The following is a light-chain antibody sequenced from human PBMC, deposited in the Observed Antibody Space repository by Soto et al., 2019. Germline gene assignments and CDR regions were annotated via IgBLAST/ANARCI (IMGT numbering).Light chain of an antibody. Sequence: EIVMTQSPATLSVSPGERATLSCRASQSVSSNLDWYQQKPGQAPRLLIYGASPRATGIPARFSGSGSGTEFTLTISSLQSEDFAVYYCQQYNNWPWTFGQGTKVEIK. CDR3: QQYNNWPWT. CDR1: QSVSSN. V-gene: IGKV3-15*01. CDR2: GAS. J-gene: IGKJ1*01.